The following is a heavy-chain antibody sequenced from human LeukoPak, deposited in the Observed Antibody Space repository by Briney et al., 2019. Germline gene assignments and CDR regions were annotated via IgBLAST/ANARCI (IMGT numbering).Heavy chain of an antibody. CDR2: IYSGGST. Sequence: GGSLRLSCAASEFSVGSNYMTWVRQAPGKGLEWVSLIYSGGSTYYADSVKGRFTISRDNSKNTLYLQMNSLRAEDTAVYYCARSFTYYDFWSGYAFDYWGQGTLATVSS. V-gene: IGHV3-66*01. D-gene: IGHD3-3*01. J-gene: IGHJ4*02. CDR3: ARSFTYYDFWSGYAFDY. CDR1: EFSVGSNY.